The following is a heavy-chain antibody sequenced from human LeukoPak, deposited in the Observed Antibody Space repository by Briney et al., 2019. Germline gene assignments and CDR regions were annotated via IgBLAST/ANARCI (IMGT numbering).Heavy chain of an antibody. CDR3: ARRGYMDV. D-gene: IGHD3-10*01. CDR2: ISDSGST. V-gene: IGHV4-59*08. Sequence: PSEPLPLPRTVSGVSLSRYYLRWIRQPPGKGLEYIGHISDSGSTSYNPSLKSRVTISVDTSRNQSSLKLSPVTAADTAVYYCARRGYMDVWGKGATVTVSS. J-gene: IGHJ6*03. CDR1: GVSLSRYY.